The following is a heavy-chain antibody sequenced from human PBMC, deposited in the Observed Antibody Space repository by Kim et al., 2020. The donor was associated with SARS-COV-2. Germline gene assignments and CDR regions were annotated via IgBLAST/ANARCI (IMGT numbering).Heavy chain of an antibody. J-gene: IGHJ4*02. CDR2: ISFDSKNE. D-gene: IGHD3-10*01. Sequence: GGSLRLSCAASGFALGSFGMHWVRQAPGKGLEWVAFISFDSKNEQYLDSARGRFTVSRDNSKNTVYLRINSLRPEDTAVYFCARDLFYGNETSAHWGQGT. CDR3: ARDLFYGNETSAH. V-gene: IGHV3-30*03. CDR1: GFALGSFG.